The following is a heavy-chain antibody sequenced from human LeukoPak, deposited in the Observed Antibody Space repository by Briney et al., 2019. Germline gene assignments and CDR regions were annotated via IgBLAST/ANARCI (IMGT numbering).Heavy chain of an antibody. CDR3: VVTQDIVVVPAFYY. CDR2: ISGSGDST. J-gene: IGHJ4*02. CDR1: GFTFSSYP. Sequence: GGSLRLSCAASGFTFSSYPMSWVRQAPGKGLEWVSAISGSGDSTYYADSVKGRFTVSRDGSKNTLYLQMNSLRAEDTAVYYCVVTQDIVVVPAFYYWGQGTLVTVSS. D-gene: IGHD2-2*01. V-gene: IGHV3-23*01.